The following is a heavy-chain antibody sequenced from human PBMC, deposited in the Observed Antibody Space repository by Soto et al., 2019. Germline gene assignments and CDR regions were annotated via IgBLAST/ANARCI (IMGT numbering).Heavy chain of an antibody. CDR2: IIPIFGTA. J-gene: IGHJ5*02. D-gene: IGHD2-15*01. Sequence: QVQLVQSGAEVKKPGSSVKVSCKASGGTFSSYAISWVRQAPGQGLEWMGGIIPIFGTANYAQKFQGRVTITADESTSTAYMELSSLRSEDTAVYYWAREAGRCSGGSCYSDWFDPWGQGTLVTVSS. V-gene: IGHV1-69*01. CDR1: GGTFSSYA. CDR3: AREAGRCSGGSCYSDWFDP.